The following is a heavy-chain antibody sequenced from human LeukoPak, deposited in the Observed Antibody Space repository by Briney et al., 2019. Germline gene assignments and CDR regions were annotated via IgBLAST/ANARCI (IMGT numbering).Heavy chain of an antibody. V-gene: IGHV4-4*09. CDR3: ARFNYYDDYYYYMDV. Sequence: SETLSLTCTVSGGSISSYYWSWIRQPPGKGLEGIGYIYTSGSTNYNPSLKSRDTISVDTSKNQFSLKLSSVTAADTAVYYCARFNYYDDYYYYMDVWGKGTTVTVSS. CDR2: IYTSGST. CDR1: GGSISSYY. D-gene: IGHD3-22*01. J-gene: IGHJ6*03.